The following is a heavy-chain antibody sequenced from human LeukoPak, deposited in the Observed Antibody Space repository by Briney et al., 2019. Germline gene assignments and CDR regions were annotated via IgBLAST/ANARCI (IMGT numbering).Heavy chain of an antibody. D-gene: IGHD3-16*01. V-gene: IGHV3-7*03. Sequence: GGSLRLSCAASGFTFSSYWMNWARQDPGKGLEWVASINHNGNVNYYVDSVKGRFTISRDNAKNSLYLQMSNLRAEDTAVYFCARGGGLDVWGQGAAVTVSS. J-gene: IGHJ6*02. CDR3: ARGGGLDV. CDR1: GFTFSSYW. CDR2: INHNGNVN.